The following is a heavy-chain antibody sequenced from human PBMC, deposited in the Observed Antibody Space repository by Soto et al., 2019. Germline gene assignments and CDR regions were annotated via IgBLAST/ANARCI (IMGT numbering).Heavy chain of an antibody. D-gene: IGHD3-22*01. V-gene: IGHV4-59*01. CDR2: IYYSGST. Sequence: XETLSLTCTVAGGSISSYYWSWIRQPPGKGLEWIGYIYYSGSTNYNPSLKSRVTISVDTSKNQFSLKLGSVTAADTAVYYCARENYYYDSSGQIDYWGQGTLVTVSS. J-gene: IGHJ4*02. CDR3: ARENYYYDSSGQIDY. CDR1: GGSISSYY.